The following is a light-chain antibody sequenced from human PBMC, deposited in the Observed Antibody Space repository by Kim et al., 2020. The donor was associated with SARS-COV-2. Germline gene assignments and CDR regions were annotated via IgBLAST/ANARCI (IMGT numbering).Light chain of an antibody. CDR2: NDS. J-gene: IGLJ3*02. V-gene: IGLV3-21*04. CDR3: QVWDATSDHPWV. Sequence: SYELTQPPAVSVAPGETATIACVGDYIGSESVHWYQQKPGQAPVLVISNDSGRPSGVPQRFSGSNSGTAATLIISRVEAGDEADYYCQVWDATSDHPWVF. CDR1: YIGSES.